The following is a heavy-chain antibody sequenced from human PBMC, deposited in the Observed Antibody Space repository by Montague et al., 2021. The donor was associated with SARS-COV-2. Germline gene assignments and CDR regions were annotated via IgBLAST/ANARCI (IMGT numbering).Heavy chain of an antibody. J-gene: IGHJ4*02. CDR3: ARFWSGYVDK. D-gene: IGHD3-3*01. CDR1: GGSIRSYY. CDR2: IYYTGET. V-gene: IGHV4-59*01. Sequence: SETLSLTCSFSGGSIRSYYWSWIRLPPGRPLEWLGYIYYTGETTQNPSLKSRVTISVDTSRSRFSLRLTSVTAADTAVYFCARFWSGYVDKWSQGTLVTVSS.